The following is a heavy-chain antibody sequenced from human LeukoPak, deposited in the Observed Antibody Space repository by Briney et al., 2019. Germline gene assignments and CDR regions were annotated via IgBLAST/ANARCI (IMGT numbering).Heavy chain of an antibody. CDR1: NGSINSGGFY. CDR2: IYSSGTT. Sequence: PSQTLSLTCSVSNGSINSGGFYWSWVRQHPGKGLEWIGYIYSSGTTYYNPSLKSRLIMSVDTCKNQFSPKLSSVTAADTAVYYCARDEDGHNSLEYWGQGTLVTVSS. J-gene: IGHJ4*02. D-gene: IGHD5-24*01. CDR3: ARDEDGHNSLEY. V-gene: IGHV4-31*03.